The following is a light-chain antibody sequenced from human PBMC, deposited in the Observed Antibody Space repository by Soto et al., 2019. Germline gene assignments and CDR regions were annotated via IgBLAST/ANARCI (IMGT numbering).Light chain of an antibody. CDR2: GAS. CDR1: QSVSSN. Sequence: EIVMTQSPATLSVSPGERATLSCRASQSVSSNLAWYQQKPGQAPRLLIYGASTRATGIPARFSGSGSGTDFTLTISRLEPEDFAVYYCQQYGSLSWTFGQGTKVDI. V-gene: IGKV3-15*01. J-gene: IGKJ1*01. CDR3: QQYGSLSWT.